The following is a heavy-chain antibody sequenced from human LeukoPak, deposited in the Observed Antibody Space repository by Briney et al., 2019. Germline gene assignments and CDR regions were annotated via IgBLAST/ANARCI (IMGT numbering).Heavy chain of an antibody. CDR3: ARSRYSGSLYYFDY. CDR2: IYYSGST. D-gene: IGHD1-26*01. J-gene: IGHJ4*02. CDR1: GGSISSYY. Sequence: PSETLSLICTVSGGSISSYYWSWIRQPPGKGLEWIGYIYYSGSTNYNPSLKSRVTISVDTPKNQFSLKLSSVTAADTAVYYCARSRYSGSLYYFDYWGQGTLVTVSS. V-gene: IGHV4-59*01.